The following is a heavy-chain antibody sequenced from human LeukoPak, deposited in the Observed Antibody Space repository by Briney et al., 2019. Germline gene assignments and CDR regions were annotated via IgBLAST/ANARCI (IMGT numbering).Heavy chain of an antibody. D-gene: IGHD3-10*01. CDR2: INLKGSAT. Sequence: GASVKVSCKASGYASFDSYLHWVRQAPGQGLEWMGIINLKGSATNFAPKFHGRVTLAWDLSTTTVYMELSTLRSEDSAIYFCATTPPNHYGMDAWGQGTTVTVSS. V-gene: IGHV1-46*01. CDR3: ATTPPNHYGMDA. CDR1: GYASFDSY. J-gene: IGHJ6*02.